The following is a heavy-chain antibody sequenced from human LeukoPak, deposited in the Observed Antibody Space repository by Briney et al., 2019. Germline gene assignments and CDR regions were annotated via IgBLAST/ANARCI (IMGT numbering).Heavy chain of an antibody. CDR1: GFSFSTYE. CDR2: ISSSGSSI. V-gene: IGHV3-48*03. Sequence: GGSLRLSCADSGFSFSTYEMIWVRQAPGKGLEWVSYISSSGSSIYYADSVEGRFTISRDNAKNSLFLQMNSLRAEDTAVYYCARGGWFFEHWGQGTLVTVSS. J-gene: IGHJ4*02. CDR3: ARGGWFFEH. D-gene: IGHD6-19*01.